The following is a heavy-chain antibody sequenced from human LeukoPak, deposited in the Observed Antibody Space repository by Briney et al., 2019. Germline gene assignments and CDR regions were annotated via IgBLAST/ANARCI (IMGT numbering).Heavy chain of an antibody. CDR2: ISGSGGST. V-gene: IGHV3-23*01. CDR1: GFTFSSYA. CDR3: AKDFSDFWSGYPYYFYY. J-gene: IGHJ4*02. D-gene: IGHD3-3*01. Sequence: GGSLRLSCAASGFTFSSYAMSWVRQAPGKGLEWVSAISGSGGSTYYADSVKGRFTISRDNSKNTLYLQMNSLRAEDTAVYYCAKDFSDFWSGYPYYFYYSGQGTLVTVSS.